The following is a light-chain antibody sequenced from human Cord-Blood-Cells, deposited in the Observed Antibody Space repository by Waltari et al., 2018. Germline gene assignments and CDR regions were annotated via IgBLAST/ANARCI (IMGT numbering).Light chain of an antibody. CDR1: QSVSSN. V-gene: IGKV3-15*01. CDR3: QQYNNWPLT. CDR2: GAS. Sequence: EIVMTQSQATLSVSPGERATLSCRASQSVSSNLSWYQQKPGQSPRLLSYGASTRATGIPARFSGSGSGTEFTLSISSLQSEDFAVYYCQQYNNWPLTFGGGTKVEIK. J-gene: IGKJ4*02.